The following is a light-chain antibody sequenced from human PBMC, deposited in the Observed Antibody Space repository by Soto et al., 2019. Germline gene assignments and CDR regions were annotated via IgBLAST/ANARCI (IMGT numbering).Light chain of an antibody. CDR3: QSYHSSTVV. CDR2: EDN. CDR1: SGSIASNY. Sequence: NFMLTQPHSVSESPGKTVTISCTRSSGSIASNYVRWFQQRPGSAPTTVIYEDNQRPSGVPARFSGSIDSSSNSASLTISGLKTEDEADYYCQSYHSSTVVFGGGTKVTVL. J-gene: IGLJ2*01. V-gene: IGLV6-57*03.